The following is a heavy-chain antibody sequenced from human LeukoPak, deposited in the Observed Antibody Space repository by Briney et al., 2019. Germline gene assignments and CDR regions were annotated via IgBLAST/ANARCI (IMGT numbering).Heavy chain of an antibody. CDR3: ARVLGGTGADLDY. Sequence: SVKVSCKASGGTFSSYAISWVRQAPGQGLEWMGGIIPIFGTANYAQKFQGRVTITADKSTSTAYMELSSLRSEDTAVYYCARVLGGTGADLDYWGQGTLVTVSS. CDR2: IIPIFGTA. J-gene: IGHJ4*02. D-gene: IGHD1-1*01. V-gene: IGHV1-69*06. CDR1: GGTFSSYA.